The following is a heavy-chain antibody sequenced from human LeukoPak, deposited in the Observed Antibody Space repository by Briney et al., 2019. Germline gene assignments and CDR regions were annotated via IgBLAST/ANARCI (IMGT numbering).Heavy chain of an antibody. Sequence: PGGSLRLSCAASGFTFSSHAMSWVRQAPGQGLEWVSGITGSGGSTYNADSVKGRFTISRDNSKSTLYLQMDSLRAEDTAVYYCARQRSEVVVPAITTWGQGTLVTVSS. CDR2: ITGSGGST. CDR1: GFTFSSHA. D-gene: IGHD2-21*02. V-gene: IGHV3-23*01. CDR3: ARQRSEVVVPAITT. J-gene: IGHJ5*02.